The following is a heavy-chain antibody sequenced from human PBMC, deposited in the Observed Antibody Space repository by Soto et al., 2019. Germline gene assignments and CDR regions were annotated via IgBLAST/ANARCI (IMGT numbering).Heavy chain of an antibody. CDR2: ISGSGGST. Sequence: PGGSLRLSCAASGFTFSSYAMSWVRQAPGKGLEWVSAISGSGGSTYYADSVKGRFTISRDNSKNTLYLQMNSLRAEDTAVYYCAKDHLGIAAAGYYFVYWGQGTLVTVSS. V-gene: IGHV3-23*01. CDR3: AKDHLGIAAAGYYFVY. D-gene: IGHD6-13*01. J-gene: IGHJ4*02. CDR1: GFTFSSYA.